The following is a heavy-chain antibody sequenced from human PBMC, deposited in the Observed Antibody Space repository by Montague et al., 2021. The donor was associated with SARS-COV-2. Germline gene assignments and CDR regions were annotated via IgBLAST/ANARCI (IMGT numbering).Heavy chain of an antibody. CDR1: GGSISRYY. CDR3: ARHRIYLGESW. V-gene: IGHV4-59*08. D-gene: IGHD3-16*01. CDR2: ITVGGSP. Sequence: SETLSLTCTVSGGSISRYYWSWIRLSPGQGLEWIAYITVGGSPNYNPSLTSRVTVSVDTAKTQFSLKLTSVTAADTAVYYCARHRIYLGESWWGEGTLVTVSS. J-gene: IGHJ4*02.